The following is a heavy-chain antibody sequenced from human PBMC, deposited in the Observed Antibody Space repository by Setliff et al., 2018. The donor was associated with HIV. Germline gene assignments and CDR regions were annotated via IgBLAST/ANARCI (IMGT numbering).Heavy chain of an antibody. J-gene: IGHJ4*01. V-gene: IGHV4-39*02. CDR3: ARGRDYTGSWFRPFYLDF. CDR2: VYHSGST. CDR1: GNSISSSSHY. D-gene: IGHD3-3*01. Sequence: TLSLTCSVSGNSISSSSHYWGWIRQPPGKGLEWIGSVYHSGSTHYNPSPKSRVSMSIDTSKNQFSLKLTSVTAADTAICYCARGRDYTGSWFRPFYLDFWGHGNLVTVSS.